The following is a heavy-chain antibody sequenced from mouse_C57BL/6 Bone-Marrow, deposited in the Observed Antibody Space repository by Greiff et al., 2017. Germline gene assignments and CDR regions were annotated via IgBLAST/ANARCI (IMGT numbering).Heavy chain of an antibody. Sequence: VQLVESGPGLVAPSQSLSITCTVSGFSLTSYAISWVRQPPGKGLEWLGVIWTGGGTNYNSALKSRLSISKDNSKSQVFLKMNSLQTDDTARYXCALVPVGRGRYCDVWGTGTTVTVSS. V-gene: IGHV2-9-1*01. CDR1: GFSLTSYA. CDR3: ALVPVGRGRYCDV. CDR2: IWTGGGT. J-gene: IGHJ1*03.